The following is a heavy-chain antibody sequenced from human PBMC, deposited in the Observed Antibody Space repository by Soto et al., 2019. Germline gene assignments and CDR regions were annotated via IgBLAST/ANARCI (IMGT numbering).Heavy chain of an antibody. J-gene: IGHJ4*02. V-gene: IGHV4-61*01. Sequence: QVQLQESGPGLVNPSETLSLTCTVSGASVSRDPNYWNWIRQPPGKGLDYIGCIIHSGSTNYNPSLNSRVTISQDTSKNPVSLKLTSVTAADTAIYYCAGGRDAYNSGYWGQGTLVTVSS. CDR2: IIHSGST. D-gene: IGHD1-1*01. CDR1: GASVSRDPNY. CDR3: AGGRDAYNSGY.